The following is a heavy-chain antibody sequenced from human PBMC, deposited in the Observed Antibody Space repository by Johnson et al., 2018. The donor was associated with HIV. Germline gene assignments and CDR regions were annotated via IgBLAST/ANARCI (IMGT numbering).Heavy chain of an antibody. CDR3: ARIPGSGWEHDAFDI. V-gene: IGHV3-30*09. Sequence: QVQLVESGGGVVQPGRSLRLSCAASGFTLSDSALHWVRQAPGKGLEWVAVISYDGSNILYADSVKGRFAISRDNARNSLFLQMNSLRAEDTAVYYCARIPGSGWEHDAFDIWGQGTMVTVSS. CDR1: GFTLSDSA. J-gene: IGHJ3*02. D-gene: IGHD6-19*01. CDR2: ISYDGSNI.